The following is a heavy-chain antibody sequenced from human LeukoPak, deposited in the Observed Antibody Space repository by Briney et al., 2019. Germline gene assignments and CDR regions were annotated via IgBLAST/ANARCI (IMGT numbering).Heavy chain of an antibody. CDR3: ARDPRWLTPDCTSTSCYENYFDP. Sequence: SETLSLTCGVSGYSISSGYQWAWIRQSPGKGLEWIGSIYHSGSAHYNPSLKSRVTISVETSKNQFSLNMYSVTAADTAVYYCARDPRWLTPDCTSTSCYENYFDPWGQGTLATVSS. V-gene: IGHV4-38-2*02. D-gene: IGHD2-2*01. J-gene: IGHJ5*02. CDR1: GYSISSGYQ. CDR2: IYHSGSA.